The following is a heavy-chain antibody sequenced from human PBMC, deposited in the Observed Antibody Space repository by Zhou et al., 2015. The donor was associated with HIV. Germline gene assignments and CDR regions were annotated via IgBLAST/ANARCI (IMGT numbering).Heavy chain of an antibody. CDR2: IIPILGIA. CDR1: GGTFSSYT. J-gene: IGHJ4*02. V-gene: IGHV1-69*02. CDR3: ARAQNYYDSSGYNYYFDY. D-gene: IGHD3-22*01. Sequence: QVQLVQSGAEVKKPGSSVKVSCKASGGTFSSYTISWVRQAPGQGLEWMGRIIPILGIANYAQKFQGRVTITADKSTSTAYMELSSLRSEDTAVYYCARAQNYYDSSGYNYYFDYWGQGTLVTVSS.